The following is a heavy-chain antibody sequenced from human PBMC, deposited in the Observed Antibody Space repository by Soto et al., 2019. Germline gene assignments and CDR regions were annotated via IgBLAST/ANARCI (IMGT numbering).Heavy chain of an antibody. CDR2: ISWNSGSI. J-gene: IGHJ4*02. V-gene: IGHV3-9*01. CDR3: AKACQGYCSGGSCHGVDY. CDR1: GFTFDDYA. D-gene: IGHD2-15*01. Sequence: EVQLVESGGGLVQPGRSLRLSCAASGFTFDDYAMHWVRQATAKGLEWVAGISWNSGSIGYADSVKCRFTISRDNAKNSLYLQMNSLRAEDTALDYCAKACQGYCSGGSCHGVDYCGQGTLVTVSS.